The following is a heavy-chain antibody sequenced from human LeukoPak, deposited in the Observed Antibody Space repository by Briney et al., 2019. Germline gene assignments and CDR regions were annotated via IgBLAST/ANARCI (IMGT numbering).Heavy chain of an antibody. J-gene: IGHJ4*02. CDR3: ARRLGGNGGLDH. Sequence: PSQTLSLTCTVSGDSINSGDYYWTWVRQPPGKGLEWIGYISYTWRTYYNPSLNSRLTISIDTSKNHFSLRLTSVTAADTAVYYCARRLGGNGGLDHWGQGTLVTVSS. CDR1: GDSINSGDYY. CDR2: ISYTWRT. D-gene: IGHD4-23*01. V-gene: IGHV4-30-4*08.